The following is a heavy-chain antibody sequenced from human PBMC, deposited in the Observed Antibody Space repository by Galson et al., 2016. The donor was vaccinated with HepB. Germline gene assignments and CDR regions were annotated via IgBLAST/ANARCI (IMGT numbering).Heavy chain of an antibody. D-gene: IGHD4/OR15-4a*01. CDR3: ARHLCVGSGAHRDVFDI. V-gene: IGHV3-23*01. Sequence: SLRLSCAASGFTFGSYAMTWVRQAPGKGLTWVSSISPSGWSSHNADSVKGRFTTSRDNSKFTLYLQMNSLRAEDTAVYYCARHLCVGSGAHRDVFDIWGRGTMVSVSS. CDR2: ISPSGWSS. J-gene: IGHJ3*02. CDR1: GFTFGSYA.